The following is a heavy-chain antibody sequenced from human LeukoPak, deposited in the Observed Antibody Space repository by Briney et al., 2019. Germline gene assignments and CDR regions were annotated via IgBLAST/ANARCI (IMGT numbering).Heavy chain of an antibody. CDR2: IYHSGST. D-gene: IGHD6-13*01. Sequence: SETLSLTCTVSGGSISSGGYSWSWIRQPPGKGLEWIGYIYHSGSTYYNPSLKSRVTISVDRSKNQFSLKLSSVTAADTAVYYCARGSSSPGLDYFDYWGQGTLVTVSS. J-gene: IGHJ4*02. V-gene: IGHV4-30-2*01. CDR1: GGSISSGGYS. CDR3: ARGSSSPGLDYFDY.